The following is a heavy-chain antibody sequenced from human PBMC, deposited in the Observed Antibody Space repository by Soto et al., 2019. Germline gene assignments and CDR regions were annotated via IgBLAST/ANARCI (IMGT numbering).Heavy chain of an antibody. J-gene: IGHJ4*02. Sequence: SSETLSLTCTVSGGSITSSSYYWGWIRQPPGKGLEWIGGIYYSGRSYYNPSLKSRVTMSVDTSKNQFSLTLNSVTAADAAVYYCARQRTTVVTQAYFDHWGQGTLVTVSS. CDR1: GGSITSSSYY. CDR3: ARQRTTVVTQAYFDH. CDR2: IYYSGRS. D-gene: IGHD4-17*01. V-gene: IGHV4-39*01.